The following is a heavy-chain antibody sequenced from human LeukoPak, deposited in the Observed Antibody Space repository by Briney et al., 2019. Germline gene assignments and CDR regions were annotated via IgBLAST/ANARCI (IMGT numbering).Heavy chain of an antibody. J-gene: IGHJ6*03. CDR2: IKEDGSET. Sequence: GGSLRLSCATSRFTFGIHWMSWVRQAPGKGLEWVASIKEDGSETYYVDSVKGRFTISRDNAKNSVYLQMNSLRAEDTAVYYCARDATRTDDYYYMDVWGKGTTVTVSS. V-gene: IGHV3-7*01. D-gene: IGHD1-1*01. CDR1: RFTFGIHW. CDR3: ARDATRTDDYYYMDV.